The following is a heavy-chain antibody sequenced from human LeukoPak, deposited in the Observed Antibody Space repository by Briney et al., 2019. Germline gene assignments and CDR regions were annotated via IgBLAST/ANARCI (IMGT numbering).Heavy chain of an antibody. CDR2: INAGNGNT. CDR3: ARDTRPGYCSGGSCYGY. J-gene: IGHJ4*02. D-gene: IGHD2-15*01. Sequence: ASVKVSCKASGYTFTSYAMHWVRQAPGQSLEWMGWINAGNGNTKYSQKFQGRVTITRDTSASTAYMELSSLRSEDTAVYYCARDTRPGYCSGGSCYGYWGQGTLVTVSS. V-gene: IGHV1-3*01. CDR1: GYTFTSYA.